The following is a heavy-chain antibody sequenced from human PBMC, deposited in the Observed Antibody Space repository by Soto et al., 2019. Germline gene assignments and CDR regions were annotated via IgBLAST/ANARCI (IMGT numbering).Heavy chain of an antibody. CDR2: IYYSGST. CDR3: SRSVAMSRIFDI. J-gene: IGHJ3*02. V-gene: IGHV4-31*03. D-gene: IGHD5-12*01. CDR1: GGSISSGGYY. Sequence: QVQLQESGPGLVKPSQTLSLTCTVSGGSISSGGYYWSWIRQHPGKGLEWIGYIYYSGSTYYNPSLKSRVTISVDTSKNPFSLKLSSVTAADTAVYYCSRSVAMSRIFDIWGQGTMVTVSS.